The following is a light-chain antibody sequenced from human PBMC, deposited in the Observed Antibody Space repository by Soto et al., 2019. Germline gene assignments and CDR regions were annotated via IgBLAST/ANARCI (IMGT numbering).Light chain of an antibody. J-gene: IGKJ4*01. CDR1: QSIGNF. CDR3: QQNYNTPLT. V-gene: IGKV1-39*01. Sequence: DIQMTQSPSSLSASVGDRVTITCRTSQSIGNFLNWYQRKPGEAPKLLIYAASTLQSGVPSRFSGSGSGTDFTLTISSLQPEDFATYYCQQNYNTPLTFGGGTRVEIK. CDR2: AAS.